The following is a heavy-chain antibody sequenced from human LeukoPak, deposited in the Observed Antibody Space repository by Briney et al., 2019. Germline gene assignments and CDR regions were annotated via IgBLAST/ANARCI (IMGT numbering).Heavy chain of an antibody. Sequence: SETLSLTCTASGGFISSYNWSWIRQPPGKGLEWIWYIYYSGSTNYNPSLKSRVTISVDTSKNKFSLKLSSVTAADTAVYYCARHPTEDSCYEFDAFDIWGQGTMVTVSS. CDR2: IYYSGST. CDR3: ARHPTEDSCYEFDAFDI. V-gene: IGHV4-59*08. CDR1: GGFISSYN. J-gene: IGHJ3*02. D-gene: IGHD5-12*01.